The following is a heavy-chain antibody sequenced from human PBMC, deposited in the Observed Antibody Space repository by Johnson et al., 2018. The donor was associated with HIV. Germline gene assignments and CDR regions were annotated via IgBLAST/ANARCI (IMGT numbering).Heavy chain of an antibody. CDR2: ISSSGSTI. CDR1: GFTFSDYY. CDR3: ARVRSALRLAFDI. D-gene: IGHD3-10*01. Sequence: QVQLVESGGDLVQPGRSLRLSCTASGFTFSDYYMSWIRQAPGKGLEWVSYISSSGSTIYYADSVKGRFTISRDNAKNSLYLQRNSLRAEETAVYYCARVRSALRLAFDIWGQGTMVTVSS. J-gene: IGHJ3*02. V-gene: IGHV3-11*04.